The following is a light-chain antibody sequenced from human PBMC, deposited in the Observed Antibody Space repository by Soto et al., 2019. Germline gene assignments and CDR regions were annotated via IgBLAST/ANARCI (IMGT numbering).Light chain of an antibody. CDR2: SNN. Sequence: QSVLAQPPSASETPGQTVTISCSGSNSNIGTNTVNWYQQLPGTAPKVLVYSNNQRPSGVPDRFSGSKSGTSASLAISGLQSADEGDYYCAAWDDSLSGVVFGGGTKLTVL. V-gene: IGLV1-44*01. J-gene: IGLJ3*02. CDR3: AAWDDSLSGVV. CDR1: NSNIGTNT.